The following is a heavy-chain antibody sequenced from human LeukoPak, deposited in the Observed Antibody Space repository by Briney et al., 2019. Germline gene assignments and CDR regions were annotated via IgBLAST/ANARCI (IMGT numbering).Heavy chain of an antibody. J-gene: IGHJ4*02. CDR1: GYSFTSYW. V-gene: IGHV5-51*01. Sequence: GESLKISCKGSGYSFTSYWIGWVRPMPGIGLEWMGIIYPGDSDTRYSPSFQGQVTISADKSISTAYLQWSSLKASDTAMYYCARLGDTAMVTRDYDYWGQGTLVTVSS. D-gene: IGHD5-18*01. CDR2: IYPGDSDT. CDR3: ARLGDTAMVTRDYDY.